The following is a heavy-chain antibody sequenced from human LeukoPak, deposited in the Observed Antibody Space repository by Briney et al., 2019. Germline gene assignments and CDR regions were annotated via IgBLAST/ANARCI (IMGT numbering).Heavy chain of an antibody. J-gene: IGHJ1*01. CDR2: IYHSGST. V-gene: IGHV4-30-2*01. CDR3: ARIPYYYGSGSYYTRRGYFQH. CDR1: GGSISSGGYY. D-gene: IGHD3-10*01. Sequence: PSQTLSLTCTVSGGSISSGGYYWSWIRQPPGKGLEWIGYIYHSGSTYYNPSLKSRVTISVDRSKNQFSLKLSSVTAADTAVYYCARIPYYYGSGSYYTRRGYFQHWGQGTLVTVSS.